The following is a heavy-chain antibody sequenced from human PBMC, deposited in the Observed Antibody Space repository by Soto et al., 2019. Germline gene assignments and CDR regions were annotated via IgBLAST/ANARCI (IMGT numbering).Heavy chain of an antibody. Sequence: GGSLRLSCAASGFTFSSYAMHWVRQAPGKGLEWVAVISYDGSNKYYADSVKGRFTISRDNSKNTLYLQMNSLRAEDTAVYYCASPSGVAAAADDAFDIWGQGTMVTVSS. CDR2: ISYDGSNK. D-gene: IGHD6-13*01. V-gene: IGHV3-30-3*01. CDR1: GFTFSSYA. CDR3: ASPSGVAAAADDAFDI. J-gene: IGHJ3*02.